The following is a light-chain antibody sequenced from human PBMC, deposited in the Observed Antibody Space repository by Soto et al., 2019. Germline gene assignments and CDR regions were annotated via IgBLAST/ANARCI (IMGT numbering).Light chain of an antibody. CDR2: DAS. J-gene: IGKJ1*01. CDR1: QSVSSY. Sequence: EIVLTQSPATLSLSPGEGATLSCRASQSVSSYLAWYQQKPGQAPRLLIYDASNRATGVPNRFSGSGSGTDSTLTISTLEPEDFSVYYCQQRSGWPPTWTFGQGTKVEV. V-gene: IGKV3-11*01. CDR3: QQRSGWPPTWT.